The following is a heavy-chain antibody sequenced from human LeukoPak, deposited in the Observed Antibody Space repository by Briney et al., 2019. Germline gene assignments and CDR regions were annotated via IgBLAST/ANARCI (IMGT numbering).Heavy chain of an antibody. CDR2: IYNSGSN. D-gene: IGHD3-10*01. J-gene: IGHJ4*02. CDR3: ATRGY. V-gene: IGHV4-59*08. CDR1: GGSISSDY. Sequence: SETLSLTCAVSGGSISSDYWQWLRQPPGKGLEWIAYIYNSGSNNYNPSLKSRVTISIDTSKNQFSLKLTSVTAADTAVYYCATRGYWGQGTLVTVSS.